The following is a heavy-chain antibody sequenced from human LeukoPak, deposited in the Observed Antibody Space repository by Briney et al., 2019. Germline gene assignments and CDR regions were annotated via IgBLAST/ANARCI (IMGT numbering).Heavy chain of an antibody. CDR3: AKHSTGVEC. Sequence: GGSLRLSCVASGFTFSKYWMHWVRHPPGKGLEWGSAISGSGGSTYYADSVKGRFTISRDNSKNTLYLQMNSLRAEDTAVYYCAKHSTGVECWGRGTLVTVSS. CDR1: GFTFSKYW. V-gene: IGHV3-23*01. D-gene: IGHD3-10*01. CDR2: ISGSGGST. J-gene: IGHJ2*01.